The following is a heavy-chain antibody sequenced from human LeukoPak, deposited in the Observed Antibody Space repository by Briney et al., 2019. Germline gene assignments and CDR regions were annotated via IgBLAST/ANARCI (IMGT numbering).Heavy chain of an antibody. V-gene: IGHV4-61*03. D-gene: IGHD1-26*01. CDR3: ARYDSGSYAPIFDP. CDR2: IYYSGST. CDR1: GASVSSGSYY. Sequence: SETLSLTCNVSGASVSSGSYYWSWLRQPPGKELEWIGYIYYSGSTSYNPSLKSRVTISVDTSKNHFSLKLTSVTAADTAVYYCARYDSGSYAPIFDPWGQGTLVTVSS. J-gene: IGHJ5*02.